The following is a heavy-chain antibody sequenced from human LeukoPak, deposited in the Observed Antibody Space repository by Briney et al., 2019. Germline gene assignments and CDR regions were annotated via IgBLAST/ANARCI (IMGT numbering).Heavy chain of an antibody. D-gene: IGHD1-26*01. CDR2: ISGSGGST. CDR1: GFTFSSYA. Sequence: PGGSLRLSCAASGFTFSSYAMSWVRQAPGKGLEWVSAISGSGGSTYYADSVKGRFTISRDNSKNTLYLQMNSLGAEDTAVYYCAKDRRGGSYGDYWGQGTLVTVSS. CDR3: AKDRRGGSYGDY. J-gene: IGHJ4*02. V-gene: IGHV3-23*01.